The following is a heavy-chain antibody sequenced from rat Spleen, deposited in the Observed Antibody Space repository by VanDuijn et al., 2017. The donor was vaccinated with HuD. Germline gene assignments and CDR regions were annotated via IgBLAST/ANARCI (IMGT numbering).Heavy chain of an antibody. CDR2: ISYDGGRT. D-gene: IGHD1-9*01. Sequence: EVQVVESGGGSVQPGRSLKLSCTASGFTFSDYYMAWVRQAPTKGLEWVASISYDGGRTYYRDSVKGRFTISRDDAKSSLYLQMDSLRSEDTATYYCARRHYGYTDYFDYWGQGVMVTVSS. V-gene: IGHV5-20*01. CDR1: GFTFSDYY. CDR3: ARRHYGYTDYFDY. J-gene: IGHJ2*01.